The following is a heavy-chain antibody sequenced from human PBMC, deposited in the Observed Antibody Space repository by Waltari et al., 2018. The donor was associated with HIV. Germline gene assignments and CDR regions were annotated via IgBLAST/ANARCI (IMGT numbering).Heavy chain of an antibody. D-gene: IGHD1-20*01. V-gene: IGHV3-23*01. J-gene: IGHJ5*02. CDR1: GFTLGSRA. Sequence: EVQLLESGGGLVQPGGSLSLSCAVSGFTLGSRAMTWVRQTPGKGLEWVSSIGKTVGDTYYADSVRGRFTISRDSSNNTLYLQMTSLRVEDTAVYYCAIPNWNPRGDWFDPWGQGTLVIVSS. CDR2: IGKTVGDT. CDR3: AIPNWNPRGDWFDP.